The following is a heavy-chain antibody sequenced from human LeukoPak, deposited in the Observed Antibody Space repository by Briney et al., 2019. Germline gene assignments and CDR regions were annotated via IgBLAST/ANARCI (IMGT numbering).Heavy chain of an antibody. CDR3: ARGRGYCSSTSCYYSYYYYMDV. Sequence: PETLSLTCAVYGGSFSGYYWSWIRQPPGKGLEWIGEINHSGSTNYNPSLKSRVTISVDTSKNQFSLKLSSVTAADTAVYYCARGRGYCSSTSCYYSYYYYMDVWGKGTTVTVSS. CDR2: INHSGST. J-gene: IGHJ6*03. D-gene: IGHD2-2*01. V-gene: IGHV4-34*01. CDR1: GGSFSGYY.